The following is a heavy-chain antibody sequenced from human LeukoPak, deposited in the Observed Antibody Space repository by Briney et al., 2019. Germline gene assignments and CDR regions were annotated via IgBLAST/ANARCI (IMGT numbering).Heavy chain of an antibody. CDR3: ASEFVEKKYSSSWYSVY. V-gene: IGHV1-2*02. CDR2: INPNSGGT. D-gene: IGHD6-13*01. J-gene: IGHJ4*02. CDR1: GYTFTGYY. Sequence: GASVKVSCKASGYTFTGYYMHWVRQAPGQGLEWMGWINPNSGGTNYAQKFQGRVTMTRDTSISTAYMELSRLRSDDTAVYYCASEFVEKKYSSSWYSVYWGQGTLVTVSS.